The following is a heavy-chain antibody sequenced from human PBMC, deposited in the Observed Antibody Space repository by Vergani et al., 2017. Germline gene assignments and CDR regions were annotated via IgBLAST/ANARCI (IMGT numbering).Heavy chain of an antibody. CDR2: ICHTEDN. J-gene: IGHJ4*02. Sequence: QVQLQESGPGLVKPPGTLSLNCAVSGDSISSNNCWTWVRQPPGKGLVWIGEICHTEDNKYSPSLKSRVTVSVDESRNLFSLRLNSVTAADTAVYYCATIGYRRWGYYFDYWGQGILVTVSS. CDR1: GDSISSNNC. V-gene: IGHV4-4*03. D-gene: IGHD2-2*02. CDR3: ATIGYRRWGYYFDY.